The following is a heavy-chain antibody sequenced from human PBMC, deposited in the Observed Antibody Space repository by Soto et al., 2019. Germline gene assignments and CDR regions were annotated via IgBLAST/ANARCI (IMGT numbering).Heavy chain of an antibody. D-gene: IGHD4-17*01. CDR3: AKDRWTTVTPDY. Sequence: GSLRLSCAASGFTFSSYGMHWVRQAPGKGLEWVAVISYDGSNKYYADSVKGRFTISRDNSKNTLYLQMNSLRAEDTAVYYCAKDRWTTVTPDYWGQGTLVTVSS. CDR2: ISYDGSNK. CDR1: GFTFSSYG. V-gene: IGHV3-30*18. J-gene: IGHJ4*02.